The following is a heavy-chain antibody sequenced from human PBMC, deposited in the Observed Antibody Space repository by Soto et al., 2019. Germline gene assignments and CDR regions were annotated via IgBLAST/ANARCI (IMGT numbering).Heavy chain of an antibody. V-gene: IGHV4-59*01. CDR3: AREMATPRGIYYGMDV. Sequence: QVQLQDSGPGLVKPSETLSLTCTVSGGSISSYYWSWIRQPPGKGLELIGYIYYSGSTNYNPSLKRRVTISVDTSRNQCSLKLSSVTAADTAVYYCAREMATPRGIYYGMDVWGHGTTVTVSS. J-gene: IGHJ6*01. CDR1: GGSISSYY. CDR2: IYYSGST. D-gene: IGHD5-12*01.